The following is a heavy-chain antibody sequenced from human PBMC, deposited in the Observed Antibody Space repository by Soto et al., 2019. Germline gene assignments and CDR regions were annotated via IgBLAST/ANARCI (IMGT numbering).Heavy chain of an antibody. V-gene: IGHV1-2*02. D-gene: IGHD3-16*01. CDR1: GYTFTGYY. CDR2: INPNSGGT. CDR3: ARAYDYALGYYYYGMDV. Sequence: ASVKVSCKASGYTFTGYYMHWVRQAPGQGLEWMGWINPNSGGTNYAQKFQGRVTMTRDTSISTAYMELSRLRSDDTAVYYCARAYDYALGYYYYGMDVWGQGTTVTVSS. J-gene: IGHJ6*02.